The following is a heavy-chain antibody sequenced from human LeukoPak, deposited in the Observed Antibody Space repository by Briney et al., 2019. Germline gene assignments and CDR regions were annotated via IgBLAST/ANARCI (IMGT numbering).Heavy chain of an antibody. J-gene: IGHJ2*01. CDR2: IYLGDSNT. Sequence: GESLKISCKGSGYRFTDYWIGWVRQMPGKGLEWMGIIYLGDSNTKYSPSLQGQVTISADRSISTAYLQWSSLEASDTAMYYCARRVEYYYGSGSYWYFDIWGRGTLVTVSS. CDR1: GYRFTDYW. V-gene: IGHV5-51*01. CDR3: ARRVEYYYGSGSYWYFDI. D-gene: IGHD3-10*01.